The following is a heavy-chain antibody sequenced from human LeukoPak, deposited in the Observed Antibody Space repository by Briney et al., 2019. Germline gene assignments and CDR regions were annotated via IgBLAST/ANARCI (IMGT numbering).Heavy chain of an antibody. V-gene: IGHV4-34*01. CDR1: GGSFSGYY. D-gene: IGHD2-21*02. CDR3: ARGAHIVVVTAILDY. J-gene: IGHJ4*02. Sequence: SETLSLTCAVYGGSFSGYYWTWIRQPPGKGLEWIGEINHSGSTNYNPSLKSRVTISVDTSKNQFSLKLSSVTAADTAVYYCARGAHIVVVTAILDYWGQGTLVTVSS. CDR2: INHSGST.